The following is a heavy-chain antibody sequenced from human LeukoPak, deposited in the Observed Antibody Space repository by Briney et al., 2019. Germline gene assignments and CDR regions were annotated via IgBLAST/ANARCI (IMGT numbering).Heavy chain of an antibody. CDR1: GFTFSDYY. Sequence: PGGSLRLSCAASGFTFSDYYMSWIRQAPGKGLEWVSYISSGGSTIYYADSVKGRFTISRDNAKNSLYLQMNSLRAEDTAVYYCAIYGDLTHALDYWGQGTLVTVSS. CDR3: AIYGDLTHALDY. D-gene: IGHD4-17*01. CDR2: ISSGGSTI. J-gene: IGHJ4*02. V-gene: IGHV3-11*04.